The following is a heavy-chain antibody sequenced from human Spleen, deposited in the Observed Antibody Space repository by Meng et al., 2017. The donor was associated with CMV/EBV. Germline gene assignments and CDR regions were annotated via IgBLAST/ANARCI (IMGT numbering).Heavy chain of an antibody. CDR2: ISYDGSNK. CDR1: GFTFSSYA. V-gene: IGHV3-30*04. Sequence: GGSLRLSCAASGFTFSSYAMHWVRQAPGKGLEWVAVISYDGSNKYYADSVKGRFTISRDNSKNTLYLQMNSLRAEDTAVYYCARDCSSTSCYRFLYWGQGTLVTVSS. CDR3: ARDCSSTSCYRFLY. J-gene: IGHJ4*02. D-gene: IGHD2-2*01.